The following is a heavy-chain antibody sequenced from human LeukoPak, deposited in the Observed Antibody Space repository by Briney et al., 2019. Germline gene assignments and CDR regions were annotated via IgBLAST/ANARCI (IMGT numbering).Heavy chain of an antibody. Sequence: GGSLRLSCAASGFTFSDYYMTWIRQAPGKGLERVAYITNSGSILYYADSVTGRFTISRDNAKNSLFLQMNSLRAEDTAVYYCARDGSRSWSLNTWFDPWGQGTQVTVSS. CDR1: GFTFSDYY. J-gene: IGHJ5*02. D-gene: IGHD6-13*01. CDR3: ARDGSRSWSLNTWFDP. V-gene: IGHV3-11*04. CDR2: ITNSGSIL.